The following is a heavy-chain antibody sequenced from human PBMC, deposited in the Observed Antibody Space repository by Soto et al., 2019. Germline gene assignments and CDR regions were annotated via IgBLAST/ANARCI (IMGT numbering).Heavy chain of an antibody. Sequence: GGSLRLSCAASGFTFSSYGMHWVRQAPGKGLEWVAVISYDGSNKYYADSVKGRFTISRDNSKNTLYLQMSSLTAEDTAVYYCVKDRRTTRRAMDVWGQGTTVTVSS. J-gene: IGHJ6*02. V-gene: IGHV3-30*18. CDR3: VKDRRTTRRAMDV. D-gene: IGHD1-7*01. CDR2: ISYDGSNK. CDR1: GFTFSSYG.